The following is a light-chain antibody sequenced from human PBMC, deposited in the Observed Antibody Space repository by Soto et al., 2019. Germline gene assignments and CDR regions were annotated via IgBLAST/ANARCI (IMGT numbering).Light chain of an antibody. CDR3: LQDYTYPWT. CDR1: QDIGND. J-gene: IGKJ1*01. CDR2: AAS. Sequence: IQMTQSPSSLSASLGDRVTITCRASQDIGNDLGWYQQKPGKAPNLLIYAASSLRSGVPSRFSGSGSGTHFTLTINSLQAEDSATYFCLQDYTYPWTFGQGTKVDI. V-gene: IGKV1-6*01.